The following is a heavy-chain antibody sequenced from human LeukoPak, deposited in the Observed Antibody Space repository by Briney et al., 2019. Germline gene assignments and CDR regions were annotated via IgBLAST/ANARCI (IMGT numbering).Heavy chain of an antibody. CDR2: IYYSGST. J-gene: IGHJ4*02. D-gene: IGHD3-22*01. CDR3: ARDGMESSGYLPYFDY. CDR1: GGSISSYY. V-gene: IGHV4-59*01. Sequence: SETLSLTCTVSGGSISSYYWSWIRQPPGKGLEWIGYIYYSGSTNYNPSLKSRVTISVDTSKNQFSLKLSSVTAADTAVYYRARDGMESSGYLPYFDYWGQGTLVTVSS.